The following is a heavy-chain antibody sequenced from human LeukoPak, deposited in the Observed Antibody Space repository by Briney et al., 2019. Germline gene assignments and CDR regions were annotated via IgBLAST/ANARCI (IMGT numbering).Heavy chain of an antibody. D-gene: IGHD3-10*01. Sequence: ASVKVSCKASGYTFTSYGISWVRQAPGQGLEWMGWISAYNGNTNYAQKLQGRVTMTTDTSTSTAYMELRSLRSDDTAVYYCARASEILLWFGEPHPPLFDYWGQGTLVTVSS. CDR2: ISAYNGNT. V-gene: IGHV1-18*01. CDR1: GYTFTSYG. J-gene: IGHJ4*02. CDR3: ARASEILLWFGEPHPPLFDY.